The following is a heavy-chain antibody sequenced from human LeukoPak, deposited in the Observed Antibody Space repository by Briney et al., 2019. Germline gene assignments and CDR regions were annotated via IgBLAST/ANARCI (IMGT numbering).Heavy chain of an antibody. CDR2: FTGSGGST. CDR1: GFXFSNYA. J-gene: IGHJ2*01. Sequence: GGSLRLSCAASGFXFSNYAINWVRQAPGKGLEWVSPFTGSGGSTYYADSVKGRFTISRDNSKNTLFLQMNSLRAEDTAVYYCAKARGSGYYSSFDLWGRGTLVTVSS. V-gene: IGHV3-23*01. CDR3: AKARGSGYYSSFDL. D-gene: IGHD6-19*01.